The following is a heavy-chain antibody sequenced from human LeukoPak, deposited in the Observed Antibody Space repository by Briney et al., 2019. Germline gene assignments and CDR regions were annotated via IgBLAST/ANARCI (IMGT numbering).Heavy chain of an antibody. D-gene: IGHD2-15*01. J-gene: IGHJ4*02. CDR3: ARGRYCSDGSCYLDY. V-gene: IGHV7-4-1*02. Sequence: ASVKVSCKASGYTFTSYAMSWVRQAPGQGLEWMGWINTNTGNPTYAQGFTGRFIFSLDTSVSTAYLQISSLKAEDTAVYYCARGRYCSDGSCYLDYWGQGTLVTVSS. CDR1: GYTFTSYA. CDR2: INTNTGNP.